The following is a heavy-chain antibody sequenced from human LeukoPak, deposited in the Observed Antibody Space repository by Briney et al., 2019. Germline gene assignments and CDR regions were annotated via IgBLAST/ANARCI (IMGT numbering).Heavy chain of an antibody. V-gene: IGHV3-43*01. CDR1: GLSFGDYT. CDR3: VKRERFLEQPPY. CDR2: ISRNGAAT. J-gene: IGHJ4*02. D-gene: IGHD3-3*01. Sequence: GGSLRLSCEASGLSFGDYTMHWVRQAPGKGLEWVSLISRNGAATKYADSVRGRFTISRDNSKNSLYLQMSSLRAEDTAFYYCVKRERFLEQPPYWGQGTLVTVSS.